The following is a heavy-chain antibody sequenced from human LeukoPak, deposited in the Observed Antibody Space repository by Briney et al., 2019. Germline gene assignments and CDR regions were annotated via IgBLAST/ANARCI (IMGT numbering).Heavy chain of an antibody. V-gene: IGHV4-59*08. CDR1: GGSISSYY. CDR2: IYYSGST. D-gene: IGHD6-6*01. Sequence: SATLSLTCTVAGGSISSYYWSWIRQPPGKGLERLGYIYYSGSTNYNPSLKSRVTISVDTSKNQFSLKLSPVTAADTAVYYCARLEYSSSSYFDYWGQGTLVTVSS. CDR3: ARLEYSSSSYFDY. J-gene: IGHJ4*02.